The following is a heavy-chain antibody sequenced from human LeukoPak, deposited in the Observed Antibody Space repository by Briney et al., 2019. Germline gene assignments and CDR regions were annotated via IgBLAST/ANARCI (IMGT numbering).Heavy chain of an antibody. CDR1: RYTFTSYY. CDR2: INPSDGST. Sequence: ASVKVSCKASRYTFTSYYIHCVRQAAGQGLEWMGIINPSDGSTTYAQKFQGRVTMTRDTSTSTVYMELSSLRSEDTAVYYCARVVSDSYDSSGYLLDYWGQGTLVTVSS. D-gene: IGHD3-22*01. CDR3: ARVVSDSYDSSGYLLDY. J-gene: IGHJ4*02. V-gene: IGHV1-46*01.